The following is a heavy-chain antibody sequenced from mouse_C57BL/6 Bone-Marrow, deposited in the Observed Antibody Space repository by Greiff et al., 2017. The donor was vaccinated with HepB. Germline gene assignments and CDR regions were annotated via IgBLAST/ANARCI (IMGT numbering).Heavy chain of an antibody. Sequence: VQLQQSGPELVKPGASVKLSCKASGYTFTSYWMHWVKQRPGQGLEWIGRIYPVSGETNYNQKFMGKATFSVDRSSSTVYMVLNSLTSEDPAVYYCASGLGYFDYWGQGTTLTVSS. V-gene: IGHV1-11*01. J-gene: IGHJ2*01. CDR1: GYTFTSYW. D-gene: IGHD3-1*01. CDR3: ASGLGYFDY. CDR2: IYPVSGET.